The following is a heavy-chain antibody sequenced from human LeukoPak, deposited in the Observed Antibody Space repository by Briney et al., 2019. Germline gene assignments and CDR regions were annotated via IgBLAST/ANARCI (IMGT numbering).Heavy chain of an antibody. V-gene: IGHV4-59*13. D-gene: IGHD3-10*01. CDR3: ARYHSRSHEGWIDP. J-gene: IGHJ5*02. CDR1: GGSISNYL. CDR2: VSYSGKT. Sequence: SETLSLTCSVSGGSISNYLWSWIRQPPGKGLEWIGYVSYSGKTDYTPSLKSRVTMSLDAFNNHFSLTLSSVTAADTAVYYCARYHSRSHEGWIDPWGQGALVTVSS.